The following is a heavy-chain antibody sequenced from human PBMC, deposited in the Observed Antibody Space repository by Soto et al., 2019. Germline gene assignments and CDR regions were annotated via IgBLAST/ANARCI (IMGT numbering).Heavy chain of an antibody. J-gene: IGHJ3*02. V-gene: IGHV4-4*02. Sequence: SETLSLTCAVSGGSISSSNWWSWVRQPPGKGLEWIGEIYHSGSTNYNPSLKSRVTISVDKSKNQFSLKLSSVTAADTAVYYRARAQPGGRYTAMVDDDAFDIWGQGTMVTVSS. CDR2: IYHSGST. CDR1: GGSISSSNW. D-gene: IGHD5-18*01. CDR3: ARAQPGGRYTAMVDDDAFDI.